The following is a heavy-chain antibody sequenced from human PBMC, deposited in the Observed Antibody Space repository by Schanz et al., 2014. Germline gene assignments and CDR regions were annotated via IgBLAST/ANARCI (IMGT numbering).Heavy chain of an antibody. V-gene: IGHV3-23*04. CDR1: GFTFSDHY. D-gene: IGHD5-12*01. CDR2: ISGSGGRT. CDR3: ASPSGYSDYGTYFDF. Sequence: EVQLVESGGGLVQPGGSLRLSCAASGFTFSDHYMDWVLQAPGKGLEWVSAISGSGGRTYYADSVKGRFTISRDNSRSTLYLQMNSLRTEDTAVYYCASPSGYSDYGTYFDFWGQGTLVTGSS. J-gene: IGHJ4*02.